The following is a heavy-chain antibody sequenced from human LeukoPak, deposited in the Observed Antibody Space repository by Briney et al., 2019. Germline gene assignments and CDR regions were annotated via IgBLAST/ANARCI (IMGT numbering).Heavy chain of an antibody. J-gene: IGHJ5*02. D-gene: IGHD4-23*01. CDR1: GASITSYY. CDR3: ARDNSVEDTARWFDP. CDR2: IYASGST. Sequence: SETLSLTCTVSGASITSYYWSWIRQPAGKGLEWIGRIYASGSTTYNPSLKSRVTMAVDTSKTQFSLKLSSVTAADTAVYYCARDNSVEDTARWFDPWGQGTLVTVSS. V-gene: IGHV4-4*07.